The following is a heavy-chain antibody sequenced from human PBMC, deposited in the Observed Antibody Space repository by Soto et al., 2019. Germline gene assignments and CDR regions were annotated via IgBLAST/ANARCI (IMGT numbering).Heavy chain of an antibody. V-gene: IGHV4-31*03. J-gene: IGHJ5*02. D-gene: IGHD6-13*01. CDR3: ARVYSSSWYDWLDP. CDR2: IYYSGST. Sequence: QVQLQESGPVLVKPSQTLSLTCTVSGGSISSGGYYWSWIRQHPGKDLEWIGYIYYSGSTYYNPSFKSRDTISVDTSKNQFYLKLRSVTAADTAVYYCARVYSSSWYDWLDPWGQGTLVTVSS. CDR1: GGSISSGGYY.